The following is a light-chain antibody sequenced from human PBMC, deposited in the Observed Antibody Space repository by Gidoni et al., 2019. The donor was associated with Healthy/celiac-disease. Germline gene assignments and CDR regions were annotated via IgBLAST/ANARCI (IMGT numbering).Light chain of an antibody. CDR3: SSYTSSSTRV. J-gene: IGLJ2*01. CDR1: SSDVGGYNY. V-gene: IGLV2-14*01. Sequence: QSALTHPASVSGSPGQSITISCTGTSSDVGGYNYVSWYQQHPGKAPKLMIYEVSNRPSGVSNRFSGSKSGNTASLTISGLQAEDEAAYYCSSYTSSSTRVFGGGTKLTVL. CDR2: EVS.